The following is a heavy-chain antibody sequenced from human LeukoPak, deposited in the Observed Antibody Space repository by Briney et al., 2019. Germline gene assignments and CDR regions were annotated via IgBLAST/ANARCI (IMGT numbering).Heavy chain of an antibody. J-gene: IGHJ2*01. Sequence: GGSLRLSCAASGFTFSSYAMHWVRQAPGKGLEWVAVISYDGSNKYYADSVKGRFTISRDNSKNTLYLQMNSLRAEDTAVYYCARGGGGNSDWYFDLWGRGTLVTVSS. CDR2: ISYDGSNK. CDR3: ARGGGGNSDWYFDL. D-gene: IGHD4-23*01. CDR1: GFTFSSYA. V-gene: IGHV3-30-3*01.